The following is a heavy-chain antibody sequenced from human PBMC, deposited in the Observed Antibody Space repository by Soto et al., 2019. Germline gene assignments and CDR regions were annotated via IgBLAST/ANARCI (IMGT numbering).Heavy chain of an antibody. D-gene: IGHD6-19*01. Sequence: SETLSLTCTVSGGSISSYYWSWIRQPPGKGLEWIGYIYYSGSTNYNPSLESRVTISVDTSKNQFSLKLSSVTAADTAVYYCARVAGAVAGIYYYYGMDVWGQGTTVTVYS. CDR2: IYYSGST. V-gene: IGHV4-59*01. J-gene: IGHJ6*02. CDR1: GGSISSYY. CDR3: ARVAGAVAGIYYYYGMDV.